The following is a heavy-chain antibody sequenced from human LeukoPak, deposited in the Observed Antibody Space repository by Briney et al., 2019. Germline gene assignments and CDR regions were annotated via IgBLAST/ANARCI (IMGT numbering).Heavy chain of an antibody. CDR3: AKPYRCHDSHDHCYNTFAV. V-gene: IGHV3-23*01. J-gene: IGHJ3*01. CDR1: GFTLSSYA. CDR2: SCGSGDRT. D-gene: IGHD3-16*02. Sequence: PGGSLRLSCAASGFTLSSYAMSWVRQAPGKGLEWVSASCGSGDRTFYADSVKGRFTISRDNSKSTLYVQMNSLRVEDTAVYYCAKPYRCHDSHDHCYNTFAVWGQGTVVTVSS.